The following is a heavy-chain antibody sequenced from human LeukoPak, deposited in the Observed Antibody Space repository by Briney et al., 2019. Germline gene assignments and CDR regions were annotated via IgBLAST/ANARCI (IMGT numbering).Heavy chain of an antibody. D-gene: IGHD3-3*01. Sequence: GGSLRLSCAASGFTFDDYAMHWVRQAPGKGLEWVSLISGDGGSTYYADSVKGRFTISRDNSKNSLYLQMNSLRTEDTALYYCAKGRFRLRFLEWRAPYFDYWGRGTLSPSPQ. CDR1: GFTFDDYA. CDR2: ISGDGGST. V-gene: IGHV3-43*02. CDR3: AKGRFRLRFLEWRAPYFDY. J-gene: IGHJ4*02.